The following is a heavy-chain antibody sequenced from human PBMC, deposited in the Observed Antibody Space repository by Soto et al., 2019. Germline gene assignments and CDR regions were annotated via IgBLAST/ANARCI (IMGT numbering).Heavy chain of an antibody. Sequence: QVQLQESGPGLVKPSHTLSLTCTVTGDSITSGGYDWSWIRQHPVKGLEWLGYIYGSGGSGSTLYNPSLKSRITLSVDTSKTQVSLNLSSVTVADTAVYFCARKQAGYFSVIDYWGQGTLVTVSS. CDR3: ARKQAGYFSVIDY. V-gene: IGHV4-31*03. CDR2: IYGSGGSGST. J-gene: IGHJ4*02. CDR1: GDSITSGGYD. D-gene: IGHD2-15*01.